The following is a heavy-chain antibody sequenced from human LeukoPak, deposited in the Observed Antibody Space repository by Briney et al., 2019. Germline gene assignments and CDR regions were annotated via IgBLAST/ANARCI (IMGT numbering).Heavy chain of an antibody. Sequence: GASVKVSCKASGGTFSSYAISWVRLAPGQGLEWMGGIIPIFGTANYAQKFQGRVTITTDESTSTAYMELSSLRSEDTAVYYCARTRVVRGVIRDFDYWGQGTLVTVSS. CDR1: GGTFSSYA. D-gene: IGHD3-10*01. CDR3: ARTRVVRGVIRDFDY. J-gene: IGHJ4*02. V-gene: IGHV1-69*05. CDR2: IIPIFGTA.